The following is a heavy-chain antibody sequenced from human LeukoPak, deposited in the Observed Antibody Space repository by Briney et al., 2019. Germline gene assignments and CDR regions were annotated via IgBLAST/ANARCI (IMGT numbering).Heavy chain of an antibody. CDR2: INAGNGNT. D-gene: IGHD1-26*01. V-gene: IGHV1-3*01. CDR1: GYTFTSYA. J-gene: IGHJ4*02. Sequence: ASVKVSCKASGYTFTSYAMHWVRQAPGQRLEWMGWINAGNGNTKYSQKFQGRVTMTRNTSISTAFMELSSLRSEDTAVYYCARGYSGSYLTDYWGQGTLVTVSS. CDR3: ARGYSGSYLTDY.